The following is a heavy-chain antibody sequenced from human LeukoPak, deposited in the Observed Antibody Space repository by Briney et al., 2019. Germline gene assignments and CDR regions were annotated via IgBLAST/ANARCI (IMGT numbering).Heavy chain of an antibody. V-gene: IGHV4-4*09. J-gene: IGHJ4*02. D-gene: IGHD1-26*01. CDR1: GAAPSNYY. CDR3: ARLGSYHDF. CDR2: IHASGGS. Sequence: SETLSLTCTVSGAAPSNYYWSWIRQTPSKGLEWTRHIHASGGSSYYPSLTSRLTMSIDTSRNQLSLKLPSVTAADTAVYFCARLGSYHDFWGQGALVTVSS.